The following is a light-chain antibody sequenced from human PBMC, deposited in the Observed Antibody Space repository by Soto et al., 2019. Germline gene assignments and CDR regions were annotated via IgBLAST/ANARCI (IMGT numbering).Light chain of an antibody. V-gene: IGKV3-20*01. Sequence: EIMLTQSPGTLSLSPGERATLSCRASQSVRSSSLAWYQQKPGQAPRLLMYGVSTRATGIPDRFSGSGSATDFTLTINSLEPEDFAVYYCQQYGAPPFTFGPGTTVDIK. J-gene: IGKJ3*01. CDR2: GVS. CDR3: QQYGAPPFT. CDR1: QSVRSSS.